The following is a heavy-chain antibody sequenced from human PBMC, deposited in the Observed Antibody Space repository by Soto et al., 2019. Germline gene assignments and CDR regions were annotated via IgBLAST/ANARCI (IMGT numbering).Heavy chain of an antibody. J-gene: IGHJ4*02. CDR2: IKSKADGGAT. V-gene: IGHV3-15*01. D-gene: IGHD6-19*01. Sequence: EGQLVESGGGLVKPGGSLRLSCAASGFTFSNEWMNWVRQAPGKGLEWVGRIKSKADGGATDYAAPVKGRFTVSRDDSTNTLYLQMSSLKTEDTALYYCSPVRAVPGSAYWGQGTLVTVAS. CDR3: SPVRAVPGSAY. CDR1: GFTFSNEW.